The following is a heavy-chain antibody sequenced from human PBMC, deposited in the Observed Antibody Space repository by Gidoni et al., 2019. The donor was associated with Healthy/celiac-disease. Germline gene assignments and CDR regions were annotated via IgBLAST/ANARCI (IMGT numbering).Heavy chain of an antibody. CDR1: GGSISSGDYY. Sequence: QVQLQESGPGLVKPSQTLSLTCTVSGGSISSGDYYWSWIRQPPGKGLEWIGYIYYSGSTYYNPSLKSRVTISVDTSKNQFSLKLSSVTAADTAVYYCAREPYYYGSGSYSRPFDYWGQGTLVTVSS. J-gene: IGHJ4*02. V-gene: IGHV4-30-4*01. CDR2: IYYSGST. D-gene: IGHD3-10*01. CDR3: AREPYYYGSGSYSRPFDY.